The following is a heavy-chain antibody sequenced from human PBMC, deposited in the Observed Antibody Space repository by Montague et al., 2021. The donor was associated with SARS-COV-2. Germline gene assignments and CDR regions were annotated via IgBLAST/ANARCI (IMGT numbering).Heavy chain of an antibody. J-gene: IGHJ4*02. CDR2: ISDSGIP. CDR1: GGSISSFY. Sequence: SETLSLTCTVSGGSISSFYWSWFRQPPGKGLEWIGYISDSGIPNYTPSPTSRATMSVDTSKNQFSLKVNSVPAADTAVYYCARHYSATLPAVYWGQGTLVTVSS. D-gene: IGHD2-15*01. CDR3: ARHYSATLPAVY. V-gene: IGHV4-59*08.